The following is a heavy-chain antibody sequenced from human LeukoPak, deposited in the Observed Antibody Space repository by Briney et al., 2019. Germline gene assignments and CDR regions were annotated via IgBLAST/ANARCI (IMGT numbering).Heavy chain of an antibody. D-gene: IGHD4-23*01. CDR3: ARDEGSRDYGGNPNAFDI. V-gene: IGHV3-21*01. CDR1: GFTFSSYS. J-gene: IGHJ3*02. CDR2: ISSSSSYI. Sequence: GGSVRLSCAASGFTFSSYSMNWVRQAPGKGLEWVSSISSSSSYIYYADSVKGRFTISRDNAKNSLYLQMNSLRAEDTAVYYCARDEGSRDYGGNPNAFDIWGQGTMVTVSS.